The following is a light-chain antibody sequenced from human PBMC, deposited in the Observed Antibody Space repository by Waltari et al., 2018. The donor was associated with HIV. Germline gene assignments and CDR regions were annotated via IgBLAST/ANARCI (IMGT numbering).Light chain of an antibody. CDR3: VLYMGSGSVL. V-gene: IGLV8-61*01. J-gene: IGLJ2*01. CDR2: STN. Sequence: QTVVTQEPSFSVSPGGAITLTCALNSGSVSTSYYPSWYQQTPGQAPHNVIYSTNSRSSVVPDRFSGSILGRKAVLTITGAQTEDEGDYYCVLYMGSGSVLFGGGTRLTVL. CDR1: SGSVSTSYY.